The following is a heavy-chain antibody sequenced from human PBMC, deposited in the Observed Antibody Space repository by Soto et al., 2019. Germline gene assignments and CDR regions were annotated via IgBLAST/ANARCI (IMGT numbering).Heavy chain of an antibody. J-gene: IGHJ6*02. V-gene: IGHV4-34*01. D-gene: IGHD2-21*02. CDR3: ARFKNRGGDYSTYYYYGMDV. CDR1: GGSFSGYY. CDR2: INHSGST. Sequence: SETLSLTCAVYGGSFSGYYWSWIRQPPGKGLEWIGEINHSGSTNYNPSLKSRVTISVDTSKNQFSLKLSSVTAADTAVYYCARFKNRGGDYSTYYYYGMDVWGQGTKVTVYS.